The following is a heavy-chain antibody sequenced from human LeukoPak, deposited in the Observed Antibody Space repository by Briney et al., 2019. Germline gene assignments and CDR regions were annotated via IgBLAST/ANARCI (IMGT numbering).Heavy chain of an antibody. CDR2: ISSSSYI. CDR1: GFTFSSYS. V-gene: IGHV3-21*01. J-gene: IGHJ3*02. CDR3: ARDFEDIVVVVAATGESGAFDI. Sequence: PGGSLRLSCAASGFTFSSYSMNWVRQAPGKGLEWVSSISSSSYIYYADSVKGRFTISRDNAKNSLYLQMNSLRAEDTAVYYCARDFEDIVVVVAATGESGAFDIWGQGTMVTVSS. D-gene: IGHD2-15*01.